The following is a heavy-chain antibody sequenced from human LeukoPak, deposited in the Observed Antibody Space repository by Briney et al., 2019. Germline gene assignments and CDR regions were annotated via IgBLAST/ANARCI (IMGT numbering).Heavy chain of an antibody. CDR3: ARGASIFGVVRLDP. Sequence: QTGGSLRLSCAASGFTFSSYAMHWVRQAPGKGLEWVAVISYDGSNKYYADSVKGRFTSSRDNSKNTLYLQMNSLRAEDTAVYYCARGASIFGVVRLDPWGQGTLVTVSS. CDR2: ISYDGSNK. J-gene: IGHJ5*02. V-gene: IGHV3-30-3*01. D-gene: IGHD3-3*01. CDR1: GFTFSSYA.